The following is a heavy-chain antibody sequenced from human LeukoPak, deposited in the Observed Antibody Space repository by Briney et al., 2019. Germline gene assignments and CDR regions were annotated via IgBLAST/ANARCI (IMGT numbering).Heavy chain of an antibody. V-gene: IGHV3-21*01. CDR1: GFTFSSYS. J-gene: IGHJ4*02. CDR3: ARDPYYYDSRDVSRIDY. Sequence: GGSLRLSCAASGFTFSSYSMTWVRQAPGKGLEWVSSISSSSSYIYYADSVKGRFTISRDNAKNSLYLQMNSLRAEDTAVYYCARDPYYYDSRDVSRIDYWGQGTLVTVSS. D-gene: IGHD3-22*01. CDR2: ISSSSSYI.